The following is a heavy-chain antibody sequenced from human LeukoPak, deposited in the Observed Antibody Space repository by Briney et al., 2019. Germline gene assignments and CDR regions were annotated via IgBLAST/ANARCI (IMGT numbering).Heavy chain of an antibody. D-gene: IGHD6-19*01. CDR2: IYYSGST. Sequence: SETLSLTCTVSGGSISSSSYYWGWIRQPPGKGLEWIGSIYYSGSTYYNPSLKSRVTISVDTSKNQFSLKLSSVTAADTAVYYCARGGGMHSSGWLPFDYWGQGTLVTVSS. V-gene: IGHV4-39*07. CDR1: GGSISSSSYY. J-gene: IGHJ4*02. CDR3: ARGGGMHSSGWLPFDY.